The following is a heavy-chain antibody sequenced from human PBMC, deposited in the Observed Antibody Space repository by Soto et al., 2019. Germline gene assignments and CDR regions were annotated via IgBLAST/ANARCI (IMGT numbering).Heavy chain of an antibody. CDR1: GGLISTYY. J-gene: IGHJ4*02. D-gene: IGHD1-1*01. CDR2: VYYTGNT. Sequence: QVRLQESGPGVVKPSETLSLSCNVSGGLISTYYWTWIRQPPGKGLEWVGNVYYTGNTHHNPSLKSRVYISVDTSKNQFSMHLTSVTAADTAVYYCARGWLTAGIDFWGQGILVTVSS. V-gene: IGHV4-59*01. CDR3: ARGWLTAGIDF.